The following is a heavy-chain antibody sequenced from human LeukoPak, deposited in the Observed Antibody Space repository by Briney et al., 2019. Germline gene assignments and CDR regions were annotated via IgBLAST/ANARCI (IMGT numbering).Heavy chain of an antibody. CDR1: GGSISSNNYY. J-gene: IGHJ4*02. V-gene: IGHV4-39*07. Sequence: SETLSLTCTVSGGSISSNNYYWGWIRQPPGRGLEWVGSIYYSGSTYYNPSLKSRVTISVDTSKNQFSLKLSSVTAADTAVYFCARDKVVGATYLDYWGQGTLVTVSS. D-gene: IGHD1-26*01. CDR2: IYYSGST. CDR3: ARDKVVGATYLDY.